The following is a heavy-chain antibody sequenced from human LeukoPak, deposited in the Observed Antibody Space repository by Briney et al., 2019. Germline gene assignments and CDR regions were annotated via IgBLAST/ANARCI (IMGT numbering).Heavy chain of an antibody. CDR3: TRHGGRDYYDSSEDAFDI. V-gene: IGHV3-21*04. Sequence: PGGSLRLSCAASGFTFSSYSMNWVPQAPGKGLEWVSSISSSSSYIYYADSVKGRFTISRDNAKNSLYLQMNSLKTEDTAVYYCTRHGGRDYYDSSEDAFDIWGQGTMVIVSS. J-gene: IGHJ3*02. CDR2: ISSSSSYI. D-gene: IGHD3-22*01. CDR1: GFTFSSYS.